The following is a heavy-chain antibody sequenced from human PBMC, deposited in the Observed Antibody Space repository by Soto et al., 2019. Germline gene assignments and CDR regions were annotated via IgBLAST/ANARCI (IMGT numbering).Heavy chain of an antibody. J-gene: IGHJ5*02. V-gene: IGHV1-8*01. D-gene: IGHD2-2*01. Sequence: ASVKVSCKASGYTFTSYDINSVRQATGQGLEWMGWMNPNSGNTGYAQKFQGRVTMTRNTSISTAYMELSSLRSEDTAVYYCARGLYRCSSTSCYSWFDPWGEGTLVTVSS. CDR2: MNPNSGNT. CDR3: ARGLYRCSSTSCYSWFDP. CDR1: GYTFTSYD.